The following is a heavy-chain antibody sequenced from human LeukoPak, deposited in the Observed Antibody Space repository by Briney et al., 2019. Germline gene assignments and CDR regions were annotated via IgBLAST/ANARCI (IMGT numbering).Heavy chain of an antibody. CDR1: GYTFTGYY. Sequence: ASVKVSCKASGYTFTGYYMHWVRQAPGQGLEWMGWINPNSGGTNYAQKFQGRVTMTRDTSISTAYMELSRLRSDDTAVYYCARVAEAGDFNWFDPWGQGTLVTVSS. D-gene: IGHD1-14*01. CDR2: INPNSGGT. CDR3: ARVAEAGDFNWFDP. V-gene: IGHV1-2*02. J-gene: IGHJ5*02.